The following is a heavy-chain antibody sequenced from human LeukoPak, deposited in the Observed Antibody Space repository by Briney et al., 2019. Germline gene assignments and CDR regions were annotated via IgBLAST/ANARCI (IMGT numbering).Heavy chain of an antibody. CDR2: IYYSGGT. CDR1: GGSISSPISY. D-gene: IGHD4-17*01. V-gene: IGHV4-39*01. J-gene: IGHJ3*02. CDR3: ARLVATVTSPDTFDI. Sequence: SETLSLTCAVSGGSISSPISYWGWIRQPPGKGLELIGSIYYSGGTYYNPSLKSRVTISVDTSKSQFSLMLSSVTAADTAVYYCARLVATVTSPDTFDIWGQGTLVTVSS.